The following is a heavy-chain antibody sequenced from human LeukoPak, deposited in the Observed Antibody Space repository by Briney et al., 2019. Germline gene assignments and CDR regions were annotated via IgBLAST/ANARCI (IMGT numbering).Heavy chain of an antibody. CDR3: ARGGHDYDSSGSYFDY. CDR2: ISYDGSNK. Sequence: GGSLRLSCAASGFTFSSYAMHWVRQAPGRGLEWVAVISYDGSNKYYADSVKGRFTISRDNSKNTLYLQMNSLRAEDTAVYYCARGGHDYDSSGSYFDYWGQGTLVTVSS. V-gene: IGHV3-30-3*01. J-gene: IGHJ4*02. D-gene: IGHD3-22*01. CDR1: GFTFSSYA.